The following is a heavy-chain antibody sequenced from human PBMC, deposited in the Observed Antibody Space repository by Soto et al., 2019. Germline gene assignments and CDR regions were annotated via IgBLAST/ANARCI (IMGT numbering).Heavy chain of an antibody. CDR2: VYHTGRA. CDR1: GGSFKSGSYS. J-gene: IGHJ4*02. D-gene: IGHD3-3*01. Sequence: SETLSLTCTVSGGSFKSGSYSWSWIRQPPGKGLEWIGYVYHTGRASYNPSPKSRVSISMDTSKNQFSLNLDSVTAADTAVYFCARDFAYFDSWGQGTLVTVSS. CDR3: ARDFAYFDS. V-gene: IGHV4-61*01.